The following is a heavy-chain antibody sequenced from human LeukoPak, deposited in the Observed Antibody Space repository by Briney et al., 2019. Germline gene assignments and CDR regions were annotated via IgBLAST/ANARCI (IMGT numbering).Heavy chain of an antibody. CDR2: INPNSGGT. CDR3: ARDRGNDYGFDY. Sequence: ASVKVSCKASGYTFTGYYMHWVRQAPGQGLEWMGWINPNSGGTNYAQKFQGRVTMTRDTSISTAYMELSRLRSDDTAVYYCARDRGNDYGFDYWGQGTLVTVSS. D-gene: IGHD4/OR15-4a*01. CDR1: GYTFTGYY. V-gene: IGHV1-2*02. J-gene: IGHJ4*02.